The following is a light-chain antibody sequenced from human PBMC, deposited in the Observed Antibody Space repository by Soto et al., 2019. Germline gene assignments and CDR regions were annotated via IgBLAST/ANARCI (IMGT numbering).Light chain of an antibody. CDR1: QSVTSR. V-gene: IGKV1-5*01. CDR2: GAS. J-gene: IGKJ4*01. Sequence: DIRMTQSPSTLSASVGDRVTITCRASQSVTSRLAWYQQKPEKAPKLLIYGASNLESGVPSRFSGSGSGTEFTLAISSLQPDDFAPYYCQQYNSYSLTFGGGTTVEIK. CDR3: QQYNSYSLT.